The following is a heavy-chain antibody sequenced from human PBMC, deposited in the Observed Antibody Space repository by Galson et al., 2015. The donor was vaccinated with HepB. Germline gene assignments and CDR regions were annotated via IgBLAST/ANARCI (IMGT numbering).Heavy chain of an antibody. D-gene: IGHD3-10*01. CDR3: AKDRYDYYGSGSYQYYFDY. Sequence: SLRLSCAASGFTFSSYAMSWVRQAPGKGLEWVSAISGSGGSTYYADSVKGRFTISRDNSKNTLYLQMNSLRAEDTAVYYCAKDRYDYYGSGSYQYYFDYWGQGTLVTVSS. CDR1: GFTFSSYA. V-gene: IGHV3-23*01. J-gene: IGHJ4*02. CDR2: ISGSGGST.